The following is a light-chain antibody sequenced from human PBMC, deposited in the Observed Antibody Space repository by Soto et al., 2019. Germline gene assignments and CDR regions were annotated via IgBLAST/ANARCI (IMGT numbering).Light chain of an antibody. Sequence: EFVLTQSPGTLSLSPGERATLSCRASQSVSSNYLAWYQQKPGQAPRLLIYGASTRATGIADRFSGSGSGTDFTLSISRLEPEDFAVYYCHQYGSSPQTFGQGTKVDI. J-gene: IGKJ1*01. CDR1: QSVSSNY. CDR2: GAS. CDR3: HQYGSSPQT. V-gene: IGKV3-20*01.